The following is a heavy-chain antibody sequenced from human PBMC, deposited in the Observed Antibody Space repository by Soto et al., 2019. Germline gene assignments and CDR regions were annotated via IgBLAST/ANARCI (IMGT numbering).Heavy chain of an antibody. CDR1: GFTFDDYA. CDR3: AKDVGGSGSPDYYYYGMDV. D-gene: IGHD3-10*01. J-gene: IGHJ6*02. CDR2: ISWNSGSI. Sequence: LRLSCAASGFTFDDYAMHWVRQAPGKGLEWVSGISWNSGSIGYADSVKGRFTISRDNAKKSLYLQMNSLRAEDTALYYCAKDVGGSGSPDYYYYGMDVWGQGTTVTVSS. V-gene: IGHV3-9*01.